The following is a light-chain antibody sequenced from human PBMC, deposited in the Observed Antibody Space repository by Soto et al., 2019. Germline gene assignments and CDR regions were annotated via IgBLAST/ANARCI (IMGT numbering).Light chain of an antibody. Sequence: QSVLTQPASVSGSPGQSITISCSVTSSDIGSYDHVAWFQQFPGKTPKLMIYSVSNRPPGVSYRFSGSKSGNTASLTISALQAEDEADYYCISYTVSRSYVFGTGTKVTV. CDR2: SVS. J-gene: IGLJ1*01. CDR1: SSDIGSYDH. CDR3: ISYTVSRSYV. V-gene: IGLV2-14*01.